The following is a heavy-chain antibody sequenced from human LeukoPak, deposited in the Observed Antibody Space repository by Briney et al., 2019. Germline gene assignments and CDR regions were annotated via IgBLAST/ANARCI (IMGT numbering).Heavy chain of an antibody. CDR1: GGSISSGGYS. CDR2: IYHSGST. Sequence: PSQTLSLTCAVSGGSISSGGYSWSWIRQPPGKGLEWIGYIYHSGSTYYNPSLKSRVTISVDRSKIQFSLNLSSVTAADTAVYYCARGWSGYNGYPYHYSGLDIWGQGTTVTVSS. CDR3: ARGWSGYNGYPYHYSGLDI. J-gene: IGHJ6*02. D-gene: IGHD5-12*01. V-gene: IGHV4-30-2*01.